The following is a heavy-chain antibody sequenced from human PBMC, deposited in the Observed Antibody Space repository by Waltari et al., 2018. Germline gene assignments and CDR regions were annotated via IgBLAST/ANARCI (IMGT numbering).Heavy chain of an antibody. D-gene: IGHD1-26*01. V-gene: IGHV4-39*07. Sequence: QLQLQESGPGLVKPSETLSLTCTVSGGSISSSSYYWGWIRQPPGKGLEWIGSIYYSWSTYYNPSLKSRVTISVDTSKNQFSLKLSSVTAADTAVYYCARDRGGLSYSNWFVPWGQGTLVTVSS. CDR3: ARDRGGLSYSNWFVP. J-gene: IGHJ5*02. CDR1: GGSISSSSYY. CDR2: IYYSWST.